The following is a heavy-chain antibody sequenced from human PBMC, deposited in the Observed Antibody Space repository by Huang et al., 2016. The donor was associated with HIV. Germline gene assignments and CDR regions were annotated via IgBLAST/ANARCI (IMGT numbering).Heavy chain of an antibody. J-gene: IGHJ4*02. CDR2: ISFDGRNK. V-gene: IGHV3-30*14. CDR3: ARDTTTVAGLDF. CDR1: GFTFRDHP. D-gene: IGHD6-19*01. Sequence: QVQLVESGGGVVQPGRSLRLSCAVSGFTFRDHPMHWVRQAPGKGVEWVAVISFDGRNKFYADFVRGRFTISRDKSKNILYLQLNSLTPADTSIYYCARDTTTVAGLDFWGQGALVTVSS.